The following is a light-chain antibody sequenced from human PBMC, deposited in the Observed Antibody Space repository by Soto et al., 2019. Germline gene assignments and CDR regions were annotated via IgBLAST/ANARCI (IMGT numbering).Light chain of an antibody. CDR2: DAS. Sequence: EIVLTQSPATLSLSPGERATLSCRASQSVSNYLVWYQQKPGQAPRLLIYDASNRATGIPARFSGSGSGTDFTLTISNLEPEDFAVYYCQQRSYWITFGQGTKVDIK. J-gene: IGKJ1*01. CDR3: QQRSYWIT. V-gene: IGKV3-11*01. CDR1: QSVSNY.